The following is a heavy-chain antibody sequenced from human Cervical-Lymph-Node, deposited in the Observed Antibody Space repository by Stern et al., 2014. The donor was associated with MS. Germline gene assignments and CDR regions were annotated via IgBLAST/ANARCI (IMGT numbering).Heavy chain of an antibody. CDR2: IFHVVGTP. CDR3: ALSSETSDGGYSLGYDL. J-gene: IGHJ5*02. Sequence: QVQLVQSGSEVTKPGSSVKVSCKASAGTFSKFPSSCVRQAPGQGLAWMGGIFHVVGTPTYAQECMGRVTITADVTTSTVYMELSSLISDDTAVYYCALSSETSDGGYSLGYDLWCQGTLVTVSS. D-gene: IGHD1-14*01. CDR1: AGTFSKFP. V-gene: IGHV1-69*01.